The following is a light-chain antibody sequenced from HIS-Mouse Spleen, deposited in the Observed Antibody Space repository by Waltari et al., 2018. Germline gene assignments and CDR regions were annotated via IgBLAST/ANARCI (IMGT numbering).Light chain of an antibody. CDR2: EVS. CDR1: RSDAAGYHD. J-gene: IGLJ1*01. V-gene: IGLV2-14*01. Sequence: QSALTQPASVSGSPGQSITIACTRPRSDAAGYHDVSWYKQHPGKAPKLMIYEVSNRPSGVSNRFSGSKSGNTASLTISGLQAEDEADYYCSSYTSSSTPLYVFGTGTKVTVL. CDR3: SSYTSSSTPLYV.